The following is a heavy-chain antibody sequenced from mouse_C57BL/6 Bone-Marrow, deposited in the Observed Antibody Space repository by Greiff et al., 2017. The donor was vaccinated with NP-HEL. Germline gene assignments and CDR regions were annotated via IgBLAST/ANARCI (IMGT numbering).Heavy chain of an antibody. CDR2: ISNGGGST. CDR3: ARRPLDY. J-gene: IGHJ4*01. V-gene: IGHV5-12*01. CDR1: GFTFSDYY. Sequence: DVMLVESGGGLVQPGGSLKLSCAASGFTFSDYYMYWVRQTPEKRLEWVAYISNGGGSTYYPDTVKGRFTISRDNAKNTLYLQMSRLKSEDTAMYYCARRPLDYWGQGTSVTVSS.